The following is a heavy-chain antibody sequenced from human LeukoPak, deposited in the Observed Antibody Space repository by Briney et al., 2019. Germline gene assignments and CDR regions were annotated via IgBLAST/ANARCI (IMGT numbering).Heavy chain of an antibody. Sequence: SETLSLTCTVSGGSISSYYWSWIRQPPGKGLEWIGYIYYSGSTNYNPSLKSRVTISVDTSKNQFSLKLSSVTAADTAVYYCARAVTTGLDYFDYWGQGTLVTVSS. CDR2: IYYSGST. D-gene: IGHD4-17*01. CDR3: ARAVTTGLDYFDY. V-gene: IGHV4-59*08. CDR1: GGSISSYY. J-gene: IGHJ4*02.